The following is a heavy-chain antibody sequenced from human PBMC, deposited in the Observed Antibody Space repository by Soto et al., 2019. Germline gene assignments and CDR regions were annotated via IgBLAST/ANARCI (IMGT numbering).Heavy chain of an antibody. J-gene: IGHJ4*02. CDR2: ISGSGGTT. CDR3: AKGARIAVAGTIDY. D-gene: IGHD6-19*01. Sequence: EVQLLESGGGLVQPGGSLRLSCEASGFTFSTYAMSWVRQAPGKGLEWVSSISGSGGTTYYADSAKGRFTVSRDNSKNTLYVQMNSLGAEDTAVYYCAKGARIAVAGTIDYWGLGTLVTVSS. V-gene: IGHV3-23*01. CDR1: GFTFSTYA.